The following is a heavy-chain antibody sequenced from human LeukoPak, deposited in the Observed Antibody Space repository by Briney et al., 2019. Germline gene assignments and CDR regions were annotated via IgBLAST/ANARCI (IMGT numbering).Heavy chain of an antibody. D-gene: IGHD3-9*01. CDR3: ASIHYDILTGYYKLDAFDI. CDR1: GGTFSSYA. V-gene: IGHV1-69*05. Sequence: SVKVSCKASGGTFSSYAISWVRQAPGQGLEWMGGIIPIFGTADYAQKFQGRVTITTDESTSTAYMELSSLRSEDTAVYYCASIHYDILTGYYKLDAFDIWGQGTMVTVSS. J-gene: IGHJ3*02. CDR2: IIPIFGTA.